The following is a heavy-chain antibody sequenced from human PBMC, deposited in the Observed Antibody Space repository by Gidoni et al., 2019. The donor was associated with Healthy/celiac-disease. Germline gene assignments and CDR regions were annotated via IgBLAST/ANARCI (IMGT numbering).Heavy chain of an antibody. Sequence: QVQLVQSGAEVQKPGASVKVSCKASGYTFTSYDINRVRTATGQGLEWMGWMNPNRGNTGYAQKFQGRVTMTRNTSISTAYMELSSLRSEDTAVYYCARGGQGAITIFGVVIPSAQGGHYGMDVWGQGTTVTVSS. CDR3: ARGGQGAITIFGVVIPSAQGGHYGMDV. V-gene: IGHV1-8*01. J-gene: IGHJ6*02. D-gene: IGHD3-3*01. CDR1: GYTFTSYD. CDR2: MNPNRGNT.